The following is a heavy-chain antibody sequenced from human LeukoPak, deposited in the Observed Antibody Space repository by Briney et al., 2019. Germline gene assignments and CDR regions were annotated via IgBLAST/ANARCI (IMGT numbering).Heavy chain of an antibody. CDR2: ISSDGSNK. J-gene: IGHJ5*02. V-gene: IGHV3-30*18. D-gene: IGHD6-13*01. CDR1: GFSFSSYG. CDR3: AKDISYSSRGGFDP. Sequence: GGSLRLSCAASGFSFSSYGMHWVRQAPGKGLEWVALISSDGSNKYYTDSVMGRFTISRDNSKNTLYLQMNSLRAEDTALYYCAKDISYSSRGGFDPWGQGTLVTVSS.